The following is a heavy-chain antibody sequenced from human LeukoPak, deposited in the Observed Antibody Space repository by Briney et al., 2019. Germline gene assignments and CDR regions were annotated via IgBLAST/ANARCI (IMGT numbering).Heavy chain of an antibody. CDR3: ARVPPLGKRGDYYFDY. CDR2: IIPIFGTA. CDR1: GGTFSSYA. Sequence: SVKVSCRASGGTFSSYAISWVRQAPGQGLEWMGGIIPIFGTANYAQKFQGRATITADESTSTAYMELSSLRSEDTAVYYCARVPPLGKRGDYYFDYWGQGTLVTVSS. V-gene: IGHV1-69*13. D-gene: IGHD3-10*01. J-gene: IGHJ4*02.